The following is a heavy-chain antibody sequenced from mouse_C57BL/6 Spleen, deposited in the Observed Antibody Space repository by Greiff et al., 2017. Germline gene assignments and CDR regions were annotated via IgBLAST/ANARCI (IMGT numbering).Heavy chain of an antibody. CDR1: GYTFTSYG. J-gene: IGHJ1*03. Sequence: VQLQQSGAELARPGASVKLSCKASGYTFTSYGISWVKQRTGQGLEWIGEISPRSGNTYYNEKFKGKDTLTADKSSSTAYMELRSLTSEDSAVYFCAGYYGSSSYFDVWGTGTTGTVSS. CDR2: ISPRSGNT. D-gene: IGHD1-1*01. V-gene: IGHV1-81*01. CDR3: AGYYGSSSYFDV.